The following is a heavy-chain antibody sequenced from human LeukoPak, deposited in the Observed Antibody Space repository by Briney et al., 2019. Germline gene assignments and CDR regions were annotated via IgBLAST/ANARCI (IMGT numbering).Heavy chain of an antibody. D-gene: IGHD2-21*02. CDR3: AKAFRAYCGGDCSPPRYYYGMDV. CDR1: GFTMRNHW. J-gene: IGHJ6*02. V-gene: IGHV3-7*03. Sequence: GGSLRLSCAASGFTMRNHWMSWVRQAPGKGLEWVADIKQDGSEIHYVDSVKGRFAISRDNAKNSLYLQMNSLRVEDTAVYYCAKAFRAYCGGDCSPPRYYYGMDVWGQGTTVTVSS. CDR2: IKQDGSEI.